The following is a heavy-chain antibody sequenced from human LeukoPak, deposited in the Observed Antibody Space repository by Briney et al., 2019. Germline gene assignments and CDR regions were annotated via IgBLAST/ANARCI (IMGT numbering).Heavy chain of an antibody. CDR1: GASISRDDYY. D-gene: IGHD4-17*01. CDR2: ISYGGNT. J-gene: IGHJ5*02. V-gene: IGHV4-30-4*08. CDR3: AREYGDWVGGRPYNWFDP. Sequence: NSSETLSLTRTVSGASISRDDYYWSWIRQPPGKGLEWIGYISYGGNTYYNPSLKSRVTISGDTSKKQFSLKLTSVIAADTAVYYCAREYGDWVGGRPYNWFDPWGQGTLVTVSS.